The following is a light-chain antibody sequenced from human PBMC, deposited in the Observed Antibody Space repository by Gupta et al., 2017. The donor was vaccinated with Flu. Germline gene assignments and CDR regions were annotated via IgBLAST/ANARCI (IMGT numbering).Light chain of an antibody. V-gene: IGKV3D-15*01. CDR2: GAS. CDR1: QAVSFN. J-gene: IGKJ1*01. CDR3: QQYNIWPAWS. Sequence: EIVMTQSPDTLSVSPGERATLSCRASQAVSFNVAWYQQRPGQVPRLLIYGASTRATGTPDRFSGSGSGTEFTLAISSLQSEDFAVYYCQQYNIWPAWSFGQGTKVEIK.